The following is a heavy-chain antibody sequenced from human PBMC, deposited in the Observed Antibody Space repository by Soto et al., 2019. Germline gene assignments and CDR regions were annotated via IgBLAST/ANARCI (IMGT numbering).Heavy chain of an antibody. Sequence: PSETLSLTCAVYGGSFSGYYWSWIRQPPGKGLEWIGEINHSGSTNYNPSLKSRVTISVDTSKNQFSLKLSSVTAADTAVYYCARIGDYYGSGSYYSYNWFDPWGQGTLVTVSS. CDR1: GGSFSGYY. D-gene: IGHD3-10*01. CDR3: ARIGDYYGSGSYYSYNWFDP. CDR2: INHSGST. J-gene: IGHJ5*02. V-gene: IGHV4-34*01.